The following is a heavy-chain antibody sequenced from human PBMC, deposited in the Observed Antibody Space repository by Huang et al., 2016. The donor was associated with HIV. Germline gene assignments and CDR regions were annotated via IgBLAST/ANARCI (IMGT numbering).Heavy chain of an antibody. J-gene: IGHJ1*01. D-gene: IGHD2-21*02. V-gene: IGHV4-34*02. CDR2: INLKGSP. CDR3: TRGLRFCRGGDCFPTHFQF. Sequence: QVRLEPWGAGLLKPSETLSLTCAVYGGSFMGYQGTGIRQSPGRGLEWIGEINLKGSPTYNPFLKRRVTISGDPSKNQFSLKRTSLTAADTALYYCTRGLRFCRGGDCFPTHFQFWGQGTLVHVSS. CDR1: GGSFMGYQ.